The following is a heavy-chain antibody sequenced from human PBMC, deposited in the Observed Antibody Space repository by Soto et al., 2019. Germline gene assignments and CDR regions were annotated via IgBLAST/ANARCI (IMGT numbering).Heavy chain of an antibody. J-gene: IGHJ4*02. CDR3: ARYGYRYGGGYFDY. CDR2: IYRGGSA. D-gene: IGHD5-18*01. Sequence: EVQLVESGGGLVQPGGSLRLSCAASGFTVSSNYMSWVRQAPGKGLEWVSVIYRGGSAYDAASVKGRFTISRYNNQNTMYLQMISLRTEDPAVYYCARYGYRYGGGYFDYWGQGTLVTVSS. V-gene: IGHV3-66*01. CDR1: GFTVSSNY.